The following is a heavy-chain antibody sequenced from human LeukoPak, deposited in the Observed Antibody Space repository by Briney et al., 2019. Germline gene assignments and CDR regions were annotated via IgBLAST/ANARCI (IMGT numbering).Heavy chain of an antibody. V-gene: IGHV3-64*01. CDR1: GFTFSSYA. CDR2: ISSNGGST. D-gene: IGHD6-13*01. CDR3: AKDKSSSSWYGRYFDY. Sequence: GGSLRLSCAASGFTFSSYAMHWVRQAPGKGLEYVSAISSNGGSTYYANSVKGRFTISRDNSKNTLYLQMNSLRAEDTAVYYCAKDKSSSSWYGRYFDYWGQGTLVTVSS. J-gene: IGHJ4*02.